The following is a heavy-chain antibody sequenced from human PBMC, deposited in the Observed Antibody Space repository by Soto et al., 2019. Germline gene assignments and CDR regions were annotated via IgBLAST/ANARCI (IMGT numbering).Heavy chain of an antibody. J-gene: IGHJ3*02. CDR3: ARDSDSGFTIFGVVIRDDAFDI. D-gene: IGHD3-3*01. Sequence: EVQLVESGGGLVQPGGSLRLSCAASGFTFSSYWMHWVRQAPGKGLVWVSRINSDGSSTSYADSVKGRFTISRDNAKNTLYLQMNSLRAEDTAVYYCARDSDSGFTIFGVVIRDDAFDIWGQGTMVTVSS. V-gene: IGHV3-74*01. CDR1: GFTFSSYW. CDR2: INSDGSST.